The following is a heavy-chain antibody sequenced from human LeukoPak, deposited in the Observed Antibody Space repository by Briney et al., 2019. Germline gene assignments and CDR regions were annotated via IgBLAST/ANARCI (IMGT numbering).Heavy chain of an antibody. Sequence: PSETLSLTCAVYGGSFSGYYWSWIRQPPGKGLEWIGEINHSGSTNYNPSLKSRVTISVDTSKNQFSLKLSSVTAADTAVYCCARALRWERKFDPWGQGTLVTVSS. J-gene: IGHJ5*02. V-gene: IGHV4-34*01. CDR3: ARALRWERKFDP. CDR2: INHSGST. CDR1: GGSFSGYY. D-gene: IGHD1-26*01.